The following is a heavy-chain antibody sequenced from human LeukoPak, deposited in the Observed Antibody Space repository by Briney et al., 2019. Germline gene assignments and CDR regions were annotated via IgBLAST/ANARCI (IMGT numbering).Heavy chain of an antibody. D-gene: IGHD6-6*01. Sequence: GGSLRPSCAASGFTFSSYGMHWVRQAPGKGLEWVAVIWYDGSNKYYADSVKGRFTISRDNAKNSLDLQMNSLRAEDTAVYYCASYSSYYYYGMDVWGQGTTVTVSS. CDR3: ASYSSYYYYGMDV. V-gene: IGHV3-33*03. CDR2: IWYDGSNK. J-gene: IGHJ6*02. CDR1: GFTFSSYG.